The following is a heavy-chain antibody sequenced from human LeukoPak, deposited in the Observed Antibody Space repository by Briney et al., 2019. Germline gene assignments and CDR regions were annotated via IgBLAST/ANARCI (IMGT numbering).Heavy chain of an antibody. Sequence: GGSLRLSCAASGFTFSSYGMHWVRQAPGKGLEWVAVIWCDGSNKYYADSVKGRFTISRDNSKNTLYLQMNSLRAEDTAVYYCAREENHDAFDIWGQGTMVTVSS. CDR2: IWCDGSNK. CDR1: GFTFSSYG. J-gene: IGHJ3*02. D-gene: IGHD2/OR15-2a*01. CDR3: AREENHDAFDI. V-gene: IGHV3-33*01.